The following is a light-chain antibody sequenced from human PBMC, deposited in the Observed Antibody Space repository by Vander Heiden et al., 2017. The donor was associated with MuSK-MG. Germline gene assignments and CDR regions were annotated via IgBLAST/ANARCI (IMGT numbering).Light chain of an antibody. Sequence: EIVLTQSPATLSLSPGERATLSCRASQSVDTYLAWFQQTPGQAPRLLIYDASTRASGTPARFSGRGSGTDFTLTISSLEPEDLAVFYCQQRAYWPLTFGGGTKVE. CDR3: QQRAYWPLT. CDR2: DAS. CDR1: QSVDTY. J-gene: IGKJ4*01. V-gene: IGKV3-11*01.